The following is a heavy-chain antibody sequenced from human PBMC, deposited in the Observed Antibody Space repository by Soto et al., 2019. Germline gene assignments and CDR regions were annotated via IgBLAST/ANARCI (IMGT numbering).Heavy chain of an antibody. J-gene: IGHJ5*02. V-gene: IGHV3-74*01. Sequence: GGSLRLSCAASGFTFSSYWMHWVRQAPGKGLVWVSRINSDGSSTSYADSVKGRFTISRDNAKNTLYLQINSLRPEDTAVYYCAKDRGHIAAAGDYNWFDLWGQGTLVTVSS. CDR3: AKDRGHIAAAGDYNWFDL. CDR1: GFTFSSYW. D-gene: IGHD6-13*01. CDR2: INSDGSST.